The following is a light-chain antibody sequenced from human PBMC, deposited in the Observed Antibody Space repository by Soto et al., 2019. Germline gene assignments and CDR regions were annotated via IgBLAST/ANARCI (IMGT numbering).Light chain of an antibody. J-gene: IGLJ1*01. CDR2: GNT. CDR3: QTYDSTLSGLYV. Sequence: QSVLTQPPSISGAPGQRVAISCTGSSSNIGAGSDVHWYHQLPVKAPKLLIYGNTNRPSGVPDRFSGSKSGTSASLAIAGLQTEDEGDYYCQTYDSTLSGLYVFGTATKVT. CDR1: SSNIGAGSD. V-gene: IGLV1-40*01.